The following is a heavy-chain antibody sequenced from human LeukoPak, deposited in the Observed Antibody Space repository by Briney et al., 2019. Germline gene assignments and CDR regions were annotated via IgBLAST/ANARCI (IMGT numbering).Heavy chain of an antibody. CDR3: ARDLDYYDSSGYYGHFDY. CDR2: IRYDGSNK. Sequence: GGSLRLSCAASGFTFSSYGMHWVRQAPGKGLEWVAFIRYDGSNKYYADSVKGRFTISRDNSKNTLYLQMNSLRAEDTAVYYCARDLDYYDSSGYYGHFDYWGQGTLVTVSS. D-gene: IGHD3-22*01. V-gene: IGHV3-30*02. CDR1: GFTFSSYG. J-gene: IGHJ4*02.